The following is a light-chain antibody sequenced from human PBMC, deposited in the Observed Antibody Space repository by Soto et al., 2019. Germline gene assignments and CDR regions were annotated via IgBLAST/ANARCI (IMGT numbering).Light chain of an antibody. CDR1: SSDIGSYNY. CDR3: SSYRITGTYV. Sequence: QSTLTQPASVSGSPGQSITISCTGTSSDIGSYNYVSWYQQHPGKAPKLIIYDVSNRPSGVSDRFSGSKSGNTASLTISGLQAEDEADYYCSSYRITGTYVFGTGTKLTVL. V-gene: IGLV2-14*03. CDR2: DVS. J-gene: IGLJ1*01.